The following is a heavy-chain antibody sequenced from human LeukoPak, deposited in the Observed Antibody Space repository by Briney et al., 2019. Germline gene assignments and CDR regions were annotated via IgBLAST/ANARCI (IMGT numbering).Heavy chain of an antibody. CDR2: ISSSSSYI. CDR3: ASTPPPVYVWGSYRLDAFDI. J-gene: IGHJ3*02. Sequence: PVGSLRLSCAASGFTFSSYSMNWVRQAPGKGREWGSSISSSSSYIYYADSVKGRFTISRDNAKNSLYLQMNSLRAEDTAVYYCASTPPPVYVWGSYRLDAFDIWGQGTMVTVSS. V-gene: IGHV3-21*01. CDR1: GFTFSSYS. D-gene: IGHD3-16*02.